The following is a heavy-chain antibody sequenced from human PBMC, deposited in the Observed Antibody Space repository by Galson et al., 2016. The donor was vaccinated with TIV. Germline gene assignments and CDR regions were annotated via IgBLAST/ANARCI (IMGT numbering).Heavy chain of an antibody. Sequence: SLRLSCAASGLSVSINYMTWVRQAPGKGLEWVSLISDGGNTYYPDSVKGRFTISRDNSKNTLYLRMNSLRVEDTAVYYCARDRVVDATYYYYSYGMDVWGQGTAVTVSS. CDR2: ISDGGNT. V-gene: IGHV3-66*02. D-gene: IGHD2-15*01. J-gene: IGHJ6*02. CDR1: GLSVSINY. CDR3: ARDRVVDATYYYYSYGMDV.